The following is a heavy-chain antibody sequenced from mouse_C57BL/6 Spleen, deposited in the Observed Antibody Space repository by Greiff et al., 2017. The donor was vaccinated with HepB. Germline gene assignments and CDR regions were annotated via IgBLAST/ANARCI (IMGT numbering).Heavy chain of an antibody. Sequence: VQLQQSGPELVKPGASVKISCKASGYAFSSSWMNWVKQRPGKGLEWIGRIYPGDGDTNYNGKFKGKATLTADKSSSTAYMQLSSLTSEDSAVYFCARSGTLYGNYYFDYWGQGTTLTVSS. J-gene: IGHJ2*01. CDR2: IYPGDGDT. CDR1: GYAFSSSW. V-gene: IGHV1-82*01. CDR3: ARSGTLYGNYYFDY. D-gene: IGHD2-1*01.